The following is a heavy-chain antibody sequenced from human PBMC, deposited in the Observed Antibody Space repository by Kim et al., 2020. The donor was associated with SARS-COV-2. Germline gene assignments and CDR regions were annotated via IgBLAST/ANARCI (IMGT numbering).Heavy chain of an antibody. CDR1: GFTFSSYA. CDR2: ILPSEDRR. D-gene: IGHD3-16*01. J-gene: IGHJ6*03. CDR3: VRGGTPPYYYYMDV. Sequence: GGSLRLSCAASGFTFSSYAMSWVRQAPGKGLEWVSSILPSEDRRNYADSVKGRFTISRDNSKNTLYLQMDSLGAEDTALYYCVRGGTPPYYYYMDVWGKGTTVTVSS. V-gene: IGHV3-23*01.